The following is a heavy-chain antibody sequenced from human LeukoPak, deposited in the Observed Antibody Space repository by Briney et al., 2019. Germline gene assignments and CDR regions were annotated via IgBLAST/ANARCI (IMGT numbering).Heavy chain of an antibody. CDR2: IYHSGST. V-gene: IGHV4-38-2*02. J-gene: IGHJ4*02. Sequence: SETLSLTCTVSGYSISSGYYWGWIRQPPGKGLEWIGSIYHSGSTYYNPSLKSRVTISVDTSKNQFPLKLSSVTAADTAVYYYASTGERHIFDYWGQGTLVTVPS. CDR3: ASTGERHIFDY. D-gene: IGHD1-1*01. CDR1: GYSISSGYY.